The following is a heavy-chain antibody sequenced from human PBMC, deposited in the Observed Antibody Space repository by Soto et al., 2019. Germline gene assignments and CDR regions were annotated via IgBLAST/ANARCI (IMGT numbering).Heavy chain of an antibody. CDR1: GFSLSTSGMC. J-gene: IGHJ4*02. CDR2: IDWDDDK. D-gene: IGHD3-9*01. CDR3: ARSSAHLVMFEF. Sequence: SGRTLVNPTQTLTLTCTFSGFSLSTSGMCVSWIRQPPGKALEWLALIDWDDDKYYSTSLKTRLTISKDTSKNQVVLTMTNMDPVDTATYYCARSSAHLVMFEFSGQGTLDSVSS. V-gene: IGHV2-70*01.